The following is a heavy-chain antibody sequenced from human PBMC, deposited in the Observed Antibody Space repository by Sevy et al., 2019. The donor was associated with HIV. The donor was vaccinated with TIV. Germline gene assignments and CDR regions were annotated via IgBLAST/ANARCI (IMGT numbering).Heavy chain of an antibody. CDR3: AREQQQLPNYYYGMDV. V-gene: IGHV3-11*01. J-gene: IGHJ6*02. CDR1: GFTFSDYY. D-gene: IGHD6-13*01. Sequence: GGSLRLSCAASGFTFSDYYMRWIRQAPGKGLEWVSYISSSGSTIYYADSVKGRFTISRDNAKNSLYLQMNSLRAEDTAVYYCAREQQQLPNYYYGMDVWGQGTTVTVSS. CDR2: ISSSGSTI.